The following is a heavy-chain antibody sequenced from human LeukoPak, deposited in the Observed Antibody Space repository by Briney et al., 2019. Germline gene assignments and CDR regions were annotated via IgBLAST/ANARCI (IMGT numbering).Heavy chain of an antibody. CDR2: IYYSGST. CDR3: ARLRFRSSGYYYGLDY. Sequence: SETLSLTCTVSGGSISSSSYYGGWIRQPPGKGLEWIGSIYYSGSTYYNPSLKSRVTISVDTSKNQFSLKLSSVTAADTAVYYCARLRFRSSGYYYGLDYRGQGTLVTVSS. J-gene: IGHJ4*02. V-gene: IGHV4-39*01. D-gene: IGHD3-22*01. CDR1: GGSISSSSYY.